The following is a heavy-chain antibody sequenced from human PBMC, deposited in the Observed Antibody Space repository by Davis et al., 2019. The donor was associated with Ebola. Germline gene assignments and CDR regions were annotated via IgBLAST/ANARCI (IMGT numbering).Heavy chain of an antibody. V-gene: IGHV4-31*03. CDR3: ARVPVVPAASGVDY. D-gene: IGHD2-2*01. CDR2: IHDSGST. J-gene: IGHJ4*02. CDR1: GGSISSGGYY. Sequence: MPSETLSLTCTVSGGSISSGGYYWTWIRQHPGKGLEWIGYIHDSGSTFYNPSLKSRVTISLDRSKNQFSLKLSSVTAADTAVYYCARVPVVPAASGVDYWGQGTLVTVSS.